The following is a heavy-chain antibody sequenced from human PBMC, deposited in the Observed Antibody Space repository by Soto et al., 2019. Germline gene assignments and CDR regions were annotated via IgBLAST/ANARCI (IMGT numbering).Heavy chain of an antibody. V-gene: IGHV3-23*01. Sequence: GGSLRLSCAASGFSFSTYAMSWVRQAPGKGLEWVSVISDSGGSTYYADSVKGRFTISRDNSKNTVYLQMNSLRAEDTAVYYCAKEAGYCSGGYCYSDYFDYWGQGTLVNVSS. D-gene: IGHD2-15*01. CDR1: GFSFSTYA. CDR3: AKEAGYCSGGYCYSDYFDY. CDR2: ISDSGGST. J-gene: IGHJ4*02.